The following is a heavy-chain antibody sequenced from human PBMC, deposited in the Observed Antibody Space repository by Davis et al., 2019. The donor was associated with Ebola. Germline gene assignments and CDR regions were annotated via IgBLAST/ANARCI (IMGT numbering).Heavy chain of an antibody. V-gene: IGHV4-34*01. CDR1: GGSFSGYY. Sequence: MPSETLSLTCAVYGGSFSGYYWSWIRQPPGTGLAWIGEINHSGSTNYNPSLKSRVTISVDTSKNQFSLKLSSVTAADTAVYYCARHLTYSSSSTFDTRFDPWGQGTLVTVSS. D-gene: IGHD6-6*01. J-gene: IGHJ5*02. CDR2: INHSGST. CDR3: ARHLTYSSSSTFDTRFDP.